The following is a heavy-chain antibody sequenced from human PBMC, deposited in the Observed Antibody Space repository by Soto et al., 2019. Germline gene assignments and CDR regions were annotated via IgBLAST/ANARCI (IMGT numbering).Heavy chain of an antibody. J-gene: IGHJ3*02. CDR3: AKDLWDIVVVVAATSVGSGAFDI. D-gene: IGHD2-15*01. CDR1: GFTFDDYA. CDR2: ISWNSGSI. Sequence: GGSLRLSCAASGFTFDDYAMHWVRQAPGKGLEWVSGISWNSGSIGYADSVKGRFTISRDNAKNSLYLQMNSLRAEDTALYYCAKDLWDIVVVVAATSVGSGAFDIWGQGTMVTVSS. V-gene: IGHV3-9*01.